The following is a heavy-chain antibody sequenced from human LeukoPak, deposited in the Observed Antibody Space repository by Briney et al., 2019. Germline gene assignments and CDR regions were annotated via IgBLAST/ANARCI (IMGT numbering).Heavy chain of an antibody. J-gene: IGHJ4*02. D-gene: IGHD1-14*01. Sequence: PGGSLRLSCAASGFTFSTYSMNWVRQAPGKGLEWVSYISSSSNTIYYADSVRGRFTISRDNSKNTLYLQMNSLRAEDTAVYYCARGPGHFDYWGQGTLVTVSS. CDR3: ARGPGHFDY. V-gene: IGHV3-48*01. CDR2: ISSSSNTI. CDR1: GFTFSTYS.